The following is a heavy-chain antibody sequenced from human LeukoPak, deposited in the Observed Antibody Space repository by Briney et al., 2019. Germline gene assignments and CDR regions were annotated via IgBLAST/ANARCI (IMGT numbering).Heavy chain of an antibody. D-gene: IGHD5-18*01. V-gene: IGHV3-48*02. CDR2: VSGSSDV. J-gene: IGHJ4*02. Sequence: PGGSLRLSCAASGFTFSTYTINWLRQAPGKGLEWVSTVSGSSDVHYSDSVKGRFTISRDNARNSLYLQMNSLRDEDTAVYYCARDGLHTAHFDYWGQGTLVTVSS. CDR3: ARDGLHTAHFDY. CDR1: GFTFSTYT.